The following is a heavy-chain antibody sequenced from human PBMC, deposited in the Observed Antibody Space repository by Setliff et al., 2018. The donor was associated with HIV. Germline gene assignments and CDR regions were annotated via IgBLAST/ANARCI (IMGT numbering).Heavy chain of an antibody. V-gene: IGHV4-61*02. CDR1: GGSISSGSYY. J-gene: IGHJ6*03. D-gene: IGHD3-22*01. CDR2: IYTSGST. Sequence: PSETLSLTCTVSGGSISSGSYYWSWIRPPAGKGLEWIGRIYTSGSTNYNPSLKSRVTISVDTSKNQFSLKLCAVTAADTAVYYCARVGWSGHYYDYYYDYYMDVWGKGTTVTVSS. CDR3: ARVGWSGHYYDYYYDYYMDV.